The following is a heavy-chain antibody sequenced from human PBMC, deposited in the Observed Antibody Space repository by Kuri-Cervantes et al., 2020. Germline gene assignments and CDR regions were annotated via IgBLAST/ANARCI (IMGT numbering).Heavy chain of an antibody. CDR3: AAWGGALDAFDI. Sequence: ASVKVSCKASGYTFTSYGISWVRQAPGQGLEWMGWISAYNGNTNYAQKFQGRVTMTRNTSISTAYMELSSLRSEDTAVYYCAAWGGALDAFDIWGQGTMVTVSS. V-gene: IGHV1-18*01. D-gene: IGHD1-26*01. CDR2: ISAYNGNT. J-gene: IGHJ3*02. CDR1: GYTFTSYG.